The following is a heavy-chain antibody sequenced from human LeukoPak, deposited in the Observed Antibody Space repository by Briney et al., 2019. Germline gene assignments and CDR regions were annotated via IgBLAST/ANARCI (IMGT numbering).Heavy chain of an antibody. CDR2: IKQDGSEK. CDR1: GFTSSSYW. D-gene: IGHD2-15*01. Sequence: PGGSLRLSCAVSGFTSSSYWMSWVRQAPGKGLEWVANIKQDGSEKYYVDSVKGRFTISRDNAKNSLYLQMNSLGAEDTAVYYCARAPYCIGGSCRFDYWGQGTLVTVSS. CDR3: ARAPYCIGGSCRFDY. J-gene: IGHJ4*02. V-gene: IGHV3-7*03.